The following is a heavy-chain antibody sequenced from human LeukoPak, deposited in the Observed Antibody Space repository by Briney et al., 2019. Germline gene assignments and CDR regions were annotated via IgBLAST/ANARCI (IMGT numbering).Heavy chain of an antibody. CDR3: ARGYVTYYYYGMDV. D-gene: IGHD3-10*02. CDR1: GGSFSGYY. V-gene: IGHV4-34*01. CDR2: INHSGST. J-gene: IGHJ6*02. Sequence: SETLSLTCAVYGGSFSGYYWSWIRQPPGKGLEWIGEINHSGSTNYNPSLKSRVTISVDTSKNQFSLKLSSVTAADTAVYCCARGYVTYYYYGMDVWGQGTTVTVSS.